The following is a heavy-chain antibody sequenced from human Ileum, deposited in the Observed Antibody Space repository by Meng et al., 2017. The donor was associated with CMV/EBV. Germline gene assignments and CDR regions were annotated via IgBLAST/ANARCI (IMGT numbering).Heavy chain of an antibody. J-gene: IGHJ6*02. CDR3: ARGENDFWSGYGLHYYYYYYGMDV. CDR2: IYNLGST. Sequence: SETLSLTCTVSGGSVSSGSYYWTWIRQPPGKGLEWIGYIYNLGSTNYNPSLNSRVTISVDTSKNQISLKLRSVTAADTAVYYCARGENDFWSGYGLHYYYYYYGMDVWGQGTTVTVSS. CDR1: GGSVSSGSYY. V-gene: IGHV4-61*01. D-gene: IGHD3-3*01.